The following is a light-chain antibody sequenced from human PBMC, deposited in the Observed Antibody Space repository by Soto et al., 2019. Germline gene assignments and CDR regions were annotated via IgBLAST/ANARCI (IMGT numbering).Light chain of an antibody. Sequence: QSVLTQSPSASASLGASVKLTCTLSSGHSSYAIAWHQQQPEKGPRYLMKLNSDGSHSKGDGIPDRFSGSSSGAERYLTISSLQSEDEADYYCQTWGTGIGAFGGGTQLTVL. J-gene: IGLJ3*02. V-gene: IGLV4-69*01. CDR1: SGHSSYA. CDR3: QTWGTGIGA. CDR2: LNSDGSH.